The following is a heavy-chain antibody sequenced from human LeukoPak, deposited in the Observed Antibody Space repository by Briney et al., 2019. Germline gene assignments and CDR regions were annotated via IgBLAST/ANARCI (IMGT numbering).Heavy chain of an antibody. D-gene: IGHD3-16*01. CDR2: INPSGGTT. CDR3: ARSPSASTPYYFDY. CDR1: GYTFTSYY. V-gene: IGHV1-46*01. Sequence: ASVKVSRKASGYTFTSYYMHWVRQAPGQGLEWMGIINPSGGTTNYAQKFQGRVTMTRDTSTGTVYLDLSSLRSEDTAVYYCARSPSASTPYYFDYWGQGTLVTVSS. J-gene: IGHJ4*02.